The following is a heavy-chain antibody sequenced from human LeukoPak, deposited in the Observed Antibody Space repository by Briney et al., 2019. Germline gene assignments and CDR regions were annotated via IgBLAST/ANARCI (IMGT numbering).Heavy chain of an antibody. CDR1: GGSISSISYY. CDR2: IYYSGST. Sequence: SETLSLTCTVSGGSISSISYYWGWIRQPPGKGLEWIGHIYYSGSTNYNPSLKSRVTISVDTSKNQFSLKLSSVTAADTAVYYCARLRIVVVVAATHNWFDPWGQGTLVTVSS. J-gene: IGHJ5*02. D-gene: IGHD2-15*01. CDR3: ARLRIVVVVAATHNWFDP. V-gene: IGHV4-61*05.